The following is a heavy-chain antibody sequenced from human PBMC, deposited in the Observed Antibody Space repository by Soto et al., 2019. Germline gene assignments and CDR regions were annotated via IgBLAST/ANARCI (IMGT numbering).Heavy chain of an antibody. J-gene: IGHJ5*02. CDR3: ARVPDR. V-gene: IGHV4-30-2*01. CDR2: IYHSGST. CDR1: GFSISSGGYS. D-gene: IGHD2-2*01. Sequence: PSETLSLTCAFSGFSISSGGYSWSWIRQPPGKGLEWIGYIYHSGSTYYNPSLKSRVTISVDRSKNQFSLKLSSVSAADTAVYYCARVPDRWGQGTLVPVSS.